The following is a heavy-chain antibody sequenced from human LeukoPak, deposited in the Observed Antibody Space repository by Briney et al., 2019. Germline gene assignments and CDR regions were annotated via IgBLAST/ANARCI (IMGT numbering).Heavy chain of an antibody. CDR3: ARERQQYNWKEFDP. Sequence: GGSLRLSCAASGFTFSIYAMSWIRQAPGKGLEWVSAISGGGGHIIYYAESVKGRFTISRDDSKNTLYLQMNSLRAEDTAVYYCARERQQYNWKEFDPWGQGTLVTVSS. V-gene: IGHV3-23*01. J-gene: IGHJ5*02. D-gene: IGHD1-20*01. CDR1: GFTFSIYA. CDR2: ISGGGGHII.